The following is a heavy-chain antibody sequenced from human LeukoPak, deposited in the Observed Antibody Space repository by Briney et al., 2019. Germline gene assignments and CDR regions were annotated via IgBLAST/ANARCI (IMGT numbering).Heavy chain of an antibody. CDR3: ARDQGSSWYQPNWYFDL. CDR2: IYQSGST. Sequence: SQTLSLTCGVSGGSVSTIGYSWSWLRQPPGKGLEWIGYIYQSGSTSYNPSLQSRVTISIDKSKNQFSLKLSSVTAADTAVYYCARDQGSSWYQPNWYFDLWGRGTLVTVSS. D-gene: IGHD6-13*01. V-gene: IGHV4-30-2*01. J-gene: IGHJ2*01. CDR1: GGSVSTIGYS.